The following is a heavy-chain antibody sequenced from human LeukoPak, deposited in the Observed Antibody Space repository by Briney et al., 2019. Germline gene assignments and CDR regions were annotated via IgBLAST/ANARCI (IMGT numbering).Heavy chain of an antibody. CDR2: ISGSGGST. J-gene: IGHJ4*02. CDR1: GFTFSSYA. CDR3: VYCSSPINFDY. V-gene: IGHV3-23*01. D-gene: IGHD6-6*01. Sequence: GGSLRLSCAASGFTFSSYAMSWVRQAPGKGLEWVSAISGSGGSTYYADSVKGRFTISRDNSKNTLYLQMNSLRAEDTAVYYCVYCSSPINFDYWGQGTLVTVSS.